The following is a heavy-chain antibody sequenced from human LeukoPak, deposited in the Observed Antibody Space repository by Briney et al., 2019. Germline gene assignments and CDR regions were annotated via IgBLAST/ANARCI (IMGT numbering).Heavy chain of an antibody. J-gene: IGHJ4*02. V-gene: IGHV3-74*01. Sequence: GGSLRLSCTASGFSFSGHWMRWARQLPGKGLVWVPRISPTGSTTSYADSVKGRFTVSRDNAKNTLYLQVNNLRAEDTAVYYCARGPNSNWSGLDFWGQGTLLTVSS. CDR3: ARGPNSNWSGLDF. CDR1: GFSFSGHW. D-gene: IGHD6-6*01. CDR2: ISPTGSTT.